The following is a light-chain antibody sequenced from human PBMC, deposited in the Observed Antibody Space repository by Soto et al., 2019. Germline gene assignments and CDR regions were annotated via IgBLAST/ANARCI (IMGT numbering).Light chain of an antibody. CDR1: QSISSY. CDR2: AAS. Sequence: DIQMTQSPSSLSASVGDRVTITCRASQSISSYLNWYQQKPGKAPKLLIYAASSLQSGVPSRFSGSGSGTDFTLPISSLQPEDFATYYCRQSYSTPPSFGQGTKLEIK. CDR3: RQSYSTPPS. V-gene: IGKV1-39*01. J-gene: IGKJ2*01.